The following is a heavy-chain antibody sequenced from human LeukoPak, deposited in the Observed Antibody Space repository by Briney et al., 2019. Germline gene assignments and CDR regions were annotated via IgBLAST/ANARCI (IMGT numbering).Heavy chain of an antibody. CDR3: AKDRSPTTDYFDN. CDR1: GYIFTSYF. CDR2: ISYDRGNK. D-gene: IGHD1-14*01. V-gene: IGHV3-30*18. J-gene: IGHJ4*01. Sequence: SCKASGYIFTSYFMHWVRQAPGKGLEWVAVISYDRGNKFHADSVKGRFTISRDNSKNTLYLQMNSLRAEDTAVYYCAKDRSPTTDYFDNWGHGTLVTVSS.